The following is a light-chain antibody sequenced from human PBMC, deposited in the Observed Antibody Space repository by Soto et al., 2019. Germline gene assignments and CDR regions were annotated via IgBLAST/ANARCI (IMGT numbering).Light chain of an antibody. Sequence: EIVMTQSPATLSVSPGERATLSCRASQSVSSNLAWYQQKPGQAPRLLIYGASTRATGIPARFSCSRSGTEFTLTISILQSEDFAVYYCQQYNNWPRTFGQGTKVEIK. CDR2: GAS. V-gene: IGKV3-15*01. CDR3: QQYNNWPRT. J-gene: IGKJ1*01. CDR1: QSVSSN.